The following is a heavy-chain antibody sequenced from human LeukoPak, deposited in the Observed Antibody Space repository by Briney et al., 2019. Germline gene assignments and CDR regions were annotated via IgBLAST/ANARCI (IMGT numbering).Heavy chain of an antibody. CDR3: ARGRSDFWSGYYGIYYFDY. V-gene: IGHV4-4*07. CDR2: IYTSGST. D-gene: IGHD3-3*01. CDR1: GGSISSYY. Sequence: PSETLSLTCTVSGGSISSYYWSWIRQPAGKGLEWIGRIYTSGSTNYNPSLKSRVTISVDTSKNQFSLKLSSVTAADTAVYYCARGRSDFWSGYYGIYYFDYWGQGTLVTVSS. J-gene: IGHJ4*02.